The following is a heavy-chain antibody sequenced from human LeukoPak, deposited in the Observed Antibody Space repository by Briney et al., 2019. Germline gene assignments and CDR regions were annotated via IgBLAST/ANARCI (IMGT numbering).Heavy chain of an antibody. CDR3: ARGKGSYDYGRFFDY. D-gene: IGHD5-18*01. J-gene: IGHJ4*02. V-gene: IGHV4-34*01. Sequence: AETLFLTCAFYGGSFSGYYWSWIRQPPGKGLEWVGEITHSGSTNYNPSLKSRVTISVDTSNNQFSLTLSSVTAADTAVYYCARGKGSYDYGRFFDYWGQGTLVTVS. CDR1: GGSFSGYY. CDR2: ITHSGST.